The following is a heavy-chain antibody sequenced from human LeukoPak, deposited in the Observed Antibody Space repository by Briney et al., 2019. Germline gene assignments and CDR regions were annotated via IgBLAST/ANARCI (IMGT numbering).Heavy chain of an antibody. Sequence: GGSLRLSCAASGFTFSGYSMNWVRQAPGRGLEWVSSISSTSTYIDYADSVKGRFTISRDNAKNSLYLQMNSLRAEDTAVYYCARVGDYGDYYDAFDIWGQGTMVTVSS. D-gene: IGHD4-17*01. V-gene: IGHV3-21*01. CDR2: ISSTSTYI. CDR3: ARVGDYGDYYDAFDI. CDR1: GFTFSGYS. J-gene: IGHJ3*02.